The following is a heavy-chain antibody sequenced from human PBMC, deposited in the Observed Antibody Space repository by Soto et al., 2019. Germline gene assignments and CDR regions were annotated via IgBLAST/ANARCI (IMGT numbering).Heavy chain of an antibody. J-gene: IGHJ5*02. CDR2: INPSGGST. V-gene: IGHV1-46*01. CDR3: ARPARRITIFGVVTPLDP. Sequence: ASVEVSCKASGYTFTSYYMHWVRQAPGQGLEWMGIINPSGGSTSYAQKFQGRVTMTRDTSTSTVYMELSSLRSEDTAVYYCARPARRITIFGVVTPLDPWGQGTLVTVSS. CDR1: GYTFTSYY. D-gene: IGHD3-3*01.